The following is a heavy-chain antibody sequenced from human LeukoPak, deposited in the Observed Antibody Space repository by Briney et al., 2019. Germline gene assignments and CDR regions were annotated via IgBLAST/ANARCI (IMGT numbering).Heavy chain of an antibody. J-gene: IGHJ4*02. V-gene: IGHV2-5*02. CDR3: AHRRSGYNFNDGDFDS. CDR2: IYRDDDK. D-gene: IGHD3-22*01. CDR1: GFSLSTNGVG. Sequence: GSGPTLVNPTQTLTLTCTFPGFSLSTNGVGVGWIRQPPGKALEWLALIYRDDDKRHNPFLRSRLTITKDTSKNQVVLTMTNMDPVDTATYYCAHRRSGYNFNDGDFDSWGQGTLVTVSS.